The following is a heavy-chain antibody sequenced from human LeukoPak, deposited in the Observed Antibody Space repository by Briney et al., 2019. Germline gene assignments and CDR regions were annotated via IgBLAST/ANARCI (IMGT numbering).Heavy chain of an antibody. J-gene: IGHJ4*02. Sequence: PSETLSLTCTVSGGSISSYYWSWIRQPAGKGLEWIGRIYTSGSTNYNPSLKSRVTISVDKSKNQFSLKLSSVTAPDTAVDYCAREDLSSGWQRPYYFDYWGQGTLVTVSS. CDR3: AREDLSSGWQRPYYFDY. CDR2: IYTSGST. V-gene: IGHV4-4*07. CDR1: GGSISSYY. D-gene: IGHD6-19*01.